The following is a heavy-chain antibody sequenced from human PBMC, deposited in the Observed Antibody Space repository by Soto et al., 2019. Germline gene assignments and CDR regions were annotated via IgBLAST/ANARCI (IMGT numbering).Heavy chain of an antibody. CDR1: GYTFTSYG. Sequence: ASVKVSCKASGYTFTSYGISWVRQAPGQGLEWMGWISAYNGNTNYAQKLQGRVTMTTDTSTSTAYMELRSLRSDDTAVYYCARDRIHYYDSSGYYSDNYYGMDVLGQGTTVTVSS. CDR2: ISAYNGNT. D-gene: IGHD3-22*01. J-gene: IGHJ6*02. V-gene: IGHV1-18*01. CDR3: ARDRIHYYDSSGYYSDNYYGMDV.